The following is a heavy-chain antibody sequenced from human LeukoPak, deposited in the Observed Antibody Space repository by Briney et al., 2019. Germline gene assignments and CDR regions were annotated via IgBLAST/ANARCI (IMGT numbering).Heavy chain of an antibody. Sequence: GGSLRLSCAASGFTFSTYSMNWVRQAPGKGLEWVSSINNSYSHIYYADSVKGRVTISRDNAKNSLYLQMNSLRAEDTAVYYCARDRFQSGGSPNVFDIWGRGTMVTVSS. CDR2: INNSYSHI. D-gene: IGHD1-26*01. V-gene: IGHV3-21*01. CDR3: ARDRFQSGGSPNVFDI. CDR1: GFTFSTYS. J-gene: IGHJ3*02.